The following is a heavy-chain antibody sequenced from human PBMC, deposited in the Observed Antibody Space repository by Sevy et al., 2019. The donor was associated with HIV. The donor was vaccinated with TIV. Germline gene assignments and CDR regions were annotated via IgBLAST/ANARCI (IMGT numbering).Heavy chain of an antibody. V-gene: IGHV4-39*01. Sequence: SETLSLTCTVSGGSITSTTHYWSWIRQPPGKGLESIGSVYYSGASHYNTSLKSPCTISVDTSKNHFSLILTSVTAADTAVYYCAKQRRGRGIDYWGQGALVTVSS. CDR1: GGSITSTTHY. CDR2: VYYSGAS. CDR3: AKQRRGRGIDY. D-gene: IGHD3-10*01. J-gene: IGHJ4*02.